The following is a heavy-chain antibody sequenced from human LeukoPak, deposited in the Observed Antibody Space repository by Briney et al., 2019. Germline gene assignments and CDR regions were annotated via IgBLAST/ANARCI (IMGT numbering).Heavy chain of an antibody. Sequence: GASVKVSCKASGYTFTDYYMHWVRQAPGQGLEWMGIINPSGGSTSYAQKFQGRVTMTRDTSTSTVYMELSSLRSEDTAVYYCARDACGGDCPSYYFDYWGQGTLVTVSS. J-gene: IGHJ4*02. D-gene: IGHD2-21*02. CDR3: ARDACGGDCPSYYFDY. CDR1: GYTFTDYY. V-gene: IGHV1-46*01. CDR2: INPSGGST.